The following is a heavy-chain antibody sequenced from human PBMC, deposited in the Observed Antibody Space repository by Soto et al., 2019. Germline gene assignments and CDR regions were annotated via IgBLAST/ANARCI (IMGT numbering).Heavy chain of an antibody. D-gene: IGHD5-12*01. CDR3: ASHPLNSFYSGYDFGWFAP. J-gene: IGHJ5*02. Sequence: SESLSLTGAVSGGSVSSSSYYWGWIRQPPGKGLEWIGSIYYSGSTYYNPSLKSRVTISVDTSKNQFSLKLSSVTAADTAVYYCASHPLNSFYSGYDFGWFAPWGQGTLVTVSS. V-gene: IGHV4-39*01. CDR1: GGSVSSSSYY. CDR2: IYYSGST.